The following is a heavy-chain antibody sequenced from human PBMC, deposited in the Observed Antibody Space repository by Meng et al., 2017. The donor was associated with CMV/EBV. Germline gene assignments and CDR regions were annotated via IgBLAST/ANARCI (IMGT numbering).Heavy chain of an antibody. CDR2: TSTSGTKI. V-gene: IGHV3-11*01. CDR1: GFTFNNYY. J-gene: IGHJ5*02. CDR3: ARVTESGADP. Sequence: GGSLRLSCAASGFTFNNYYMGWIRQAPGKGLEWVSYTSTSGTKIYYTDAVRGRFTISRDNAKNSLYLQMNSLRAEDTAVYYCARVTESGADPWGQGTLVIVSS. D-gene: IGHD3-10*01.